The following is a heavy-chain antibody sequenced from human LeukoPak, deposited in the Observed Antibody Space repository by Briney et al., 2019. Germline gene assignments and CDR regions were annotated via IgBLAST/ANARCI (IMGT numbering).Heavy chain of an antibody. J-gene: IGHJ4*02. CDR3: TRGGDLSTVAGALDY. CDR1: GFTFGDDA. V-gene: IGHV3-49*03. D-gene: IGHD6-19*01. CDR2: IRSQAYGGTT. Sequence: GGSLRLSCSASGFTFGDDAMSWFRQAPGKGLEWVGFIRSQAYGGTTEYAASVKGRFTISRDDSKSIAYLQMNSLKTEDTAVYYCTRGGDLSTVAGALDYWGQGTLVTVSS.